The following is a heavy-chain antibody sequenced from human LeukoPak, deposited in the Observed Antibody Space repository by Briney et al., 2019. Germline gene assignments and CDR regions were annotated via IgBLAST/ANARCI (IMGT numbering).Heavy chain of an antibody. Sequence: GASVKVSCKASGYTFTGYYVHWVRQAPGQGLEWMGWINPNSGGTNYAQKFQGRVTMTRDTSISTAYMELSSLRSEDTAVYYCARYYDILTGSSDWFDPWGQGTLVTVSS. V-gene: IGHV1-2*02. CDR1: GYTFTGYY. CDR2: INPNSGGT. D-gene: IGHD3-9*01. J-gene: IGHJ5*02. CDR3: ARYYDILTGSSDWFDP.